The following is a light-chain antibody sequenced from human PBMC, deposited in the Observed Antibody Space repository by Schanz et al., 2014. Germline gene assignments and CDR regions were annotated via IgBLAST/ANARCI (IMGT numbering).Light chain of an antibody. Sequence: EIVMTQSPVTLSVSPGEGATLSCRASQSVSSNLAWYQQKPGLAPRPLIYDVSSRATGIPDRFSGSGSGTDFTLTISRLEPEDFAVYYCQQHPPITFGQGTRLDIK. J-gene: IGKJ5*01. CDR2: DVS. CDR1: QSVSSN. CDR3: QQHPPIT. V-gene: IGKV3D-20*01.